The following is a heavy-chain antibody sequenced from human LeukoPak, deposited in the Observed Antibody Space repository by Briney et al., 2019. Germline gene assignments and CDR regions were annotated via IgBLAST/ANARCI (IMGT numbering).Heavy chain of an antibody. D-gene: IGHD3-22*01. Sequence: GGSLRLSCAASGFTFSSYGMHWVRQAPGKGLEWVAVISYDGSNKYYADSVKGRFTISRDNAKNSLYLQMNSLRAEDTAVYYCARDRGIVVATSAFDIWGQGTMVTVSS. CDR1: GFTFSSYG. CDR2: ISYDGSNK. CDR3: ARDRGIVVATSAFDI. J-gene: IGHJ3*02. V-gene: IGHV3-30*03.